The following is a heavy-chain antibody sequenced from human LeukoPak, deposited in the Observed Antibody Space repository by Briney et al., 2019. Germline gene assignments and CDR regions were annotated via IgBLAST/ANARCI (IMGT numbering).Heavy chain of an antibody. J-gene: IGHJ6*03. V-gene: IGHV1-2*02. CDR3: ARVGYSSGWYNYYYYYYMDV. CDR2: INPNSGGT. Sequence: ASVKVSCKASGYTFTGYYMHWVRQAPGQGLEWMGWINPNSGGTNYAQKFQGRVTMTRDTSISTAYMELSSLRSEDTAVYYCARVGYSSGWYNYYYYYYMDVWDKGTTVTVSS. D-gene: IGHD6-19*01. CDR1: GYTFTGYY.